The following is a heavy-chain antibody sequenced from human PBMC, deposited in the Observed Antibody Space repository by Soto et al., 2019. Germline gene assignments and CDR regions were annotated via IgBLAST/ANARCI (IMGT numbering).Heavy chain of an antibody. CDR1: GDSVSSKTAA. J-gene: IGHJ5*02. CDR3: ERASFNHFFPCFDP. D-gene: IGHD3-3*02. Sequence: SQTLSLTCAISGDSVSSKTAAWNWIRQSPSRGLEWLGRTYFRSKWYNDYAISVKSRITINPDTSKNQFSLLLNSVTPEDTAVYYCERASFNHFFPCFDPGGEEPLLT. V-gene: IGHV6-1*01. CDR2: TYFRSKWYN.